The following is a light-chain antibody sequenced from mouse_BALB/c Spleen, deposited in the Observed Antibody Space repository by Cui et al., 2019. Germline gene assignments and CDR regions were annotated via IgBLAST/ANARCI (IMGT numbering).Light chain of an antibody. CDR3: QQRSSYPLT. V-gene: IGKV4-57*01. Sequence: QIVLTQSPAIMSASPGEKVTITCSARSSVSYMHWFQQKPGTSSKLWIYSTSNLASGVPARFSGSGSGTSYSLTISRMEAEDAATYYCQQRSSYPLTFGAGTKLELK. CDR1: SSVSY. CDR2: STS. J-gene: IGKJ5*01.